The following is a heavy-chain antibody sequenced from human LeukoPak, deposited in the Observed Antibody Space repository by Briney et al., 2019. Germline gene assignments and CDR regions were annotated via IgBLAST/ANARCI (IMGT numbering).Heavy chain of an antibody. J-gene: IGHJ3*02. D-gene: IGHD3-10*01. CDR2: ISGSGTI. CDR3: GRDVRYYGSGTGIDI. V-gene: IGHV4-4*07. CDR1: GGSINSY. Sequence: PSETLSLTCTVSGGSINSYWSWIRQPAGKGLEWIGRISGSGTITYNPALQSRLSISIDTSTNQFALKLMSVTAADTAVYYCGRDVRYYGSGTGIDIWGQGTMVTVSS.